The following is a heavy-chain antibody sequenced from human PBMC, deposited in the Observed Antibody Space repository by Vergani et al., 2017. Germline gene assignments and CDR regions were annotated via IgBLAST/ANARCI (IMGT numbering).Heavy chain of an antibody. CDR3: ARNDILTGYYYYGMDV. J-gene: IGHJ6*02. V-gene: IGHV4-39*02. D-gene: IGHD3-9*01. CDR1: GDSINSSTYY. CDR2: VYYTGST. Sequence: QLQLQESGPGLVKPSETLSLTCTVSGDSINSSTYYWGWIRQTPEKGLEWIGSVYYTGSTYYNPSLTSRVTMSIDTSKNVFSLRMTSVTAADTAVYYCARNDILTGYYYYGMDVWGQGP.